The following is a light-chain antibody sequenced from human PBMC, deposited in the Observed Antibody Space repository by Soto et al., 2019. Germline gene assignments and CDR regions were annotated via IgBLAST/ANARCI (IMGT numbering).Light chain of an antibody. CDR3: NSDTISTSV. Sequence: QSVLTQPASVSGSPGQSITISCTGTNSDIGAHNSVSWYQQYPGKAPKLVIYAVSGRPSGVSNRFSGSKSGNTASLTISGLQAEDEADYYCNSDTISTSVFGGGTKVTVL. V-gene: IGLV2-14*03. CDR1: NSDIGAHNS. J-gene: IGLJ2*01. CDR2: AVS.